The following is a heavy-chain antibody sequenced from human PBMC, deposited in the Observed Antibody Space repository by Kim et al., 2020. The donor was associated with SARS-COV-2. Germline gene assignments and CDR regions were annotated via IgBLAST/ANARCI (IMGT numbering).Heavy chain of an antibody. D-gene: IGHD3-9*01. V-gene: IGHV4-34*01. CDR1: GGSFSGYY. CDR2: INHSGST. J-gene: IGHJ4*02. CDR3: ARRRIGYDILTGYYLDY. Sequence: SETLSLTCAVYGGSFSGYYWSWIRQPPGKGLEWIGEINHSGSTNYNPSLKSRVTISVDTSKNQFSLKLSSVTAADTAVYYCARRRIGYDILTGYYLDYWGQGTLVTVSS.